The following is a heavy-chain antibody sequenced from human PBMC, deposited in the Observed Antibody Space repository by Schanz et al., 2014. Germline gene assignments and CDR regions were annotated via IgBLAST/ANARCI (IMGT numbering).Heavy chain of an antibody. CDR1: GFTFSASA. V-gene: IGHV3-7*01. J-gene: IGHJ6*03. D-gene: IGHD2-8*01. CDR3: VRDRGFCANDICWLRYYMDV. CDR2: IKQDGSEK. Sequence: EVQLVESGGGLVQPGGSLKLSCAASGFTFSASAMHWVRQAPGKGLEWVANIKQDGSEKYYVDSVKGRFTISRDNAKNSLFLQMNSLRADDTAVYYCVRDRGFCANDICWLRYYMDVWGNGTTVTVSS.